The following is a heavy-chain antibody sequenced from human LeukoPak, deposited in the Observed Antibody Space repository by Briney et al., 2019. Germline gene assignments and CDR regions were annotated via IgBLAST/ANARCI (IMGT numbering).Heavy chain of an antibody. V-gene: IGHV3-48*01. CDR1: GFTFSSYS. CDR2: ISRSSITI. J-gene: IGHJ4*02. Sequence: GGSARLSCAASGFTFSSYSMNWVRQAPGKGLEWVSYISRSSITIYYADSVKGRFTISRDNARNSLYLQMNSLRVEDTAVYYCARDLGLDGDWGQGTLVTVSS. CDR3: ARDLGLDGD. D-gene: IGHD2-2*03.